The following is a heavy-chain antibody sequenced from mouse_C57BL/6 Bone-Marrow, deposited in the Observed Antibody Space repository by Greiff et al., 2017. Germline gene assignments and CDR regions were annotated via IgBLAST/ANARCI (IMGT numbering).Heavy chain of an antibody. J-gene: IGHJ4*01. CDR3: AMGDPYGYFYCYAVDY. D-gene: IGHD2-2*01. CDR2: INPSSGYT. CDR1: GYTFTSYW. Sequence: VMLVESGAELAKPGASVKLSCKASGYTFTSYWMHWVKQRPGQGLEWIGYINPSSGYTKYNQKFKDKATLTADKSSSTAYMQLSSLTYGVSAVYYCAMGDPYGYFYCYAVDYWGQGTSVTVSS. V-gene: IGHV1-7*01.